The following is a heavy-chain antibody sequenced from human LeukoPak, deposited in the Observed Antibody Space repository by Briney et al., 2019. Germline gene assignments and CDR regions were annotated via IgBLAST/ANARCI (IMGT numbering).Heavy chain of an antibody. D-gene: IGHD2-2*01. CDR2: ISSGSNTI. Sequence: GGSLRLSCAASGFTFSSYAMSWVRQAPGKGLEWVSYISSGSNTIYYAGSVKGRFTISRDNSKNTVFLQMSSLRVEDTAVYYCANLGSSELRVPASQGNWGQGTLVTVSS. CDR3: ANLGSSELRVPASQGN. V-gene: IGHV3-48*01. J-gene: IGHJ4*02. CDR1: GFTFSSYA.